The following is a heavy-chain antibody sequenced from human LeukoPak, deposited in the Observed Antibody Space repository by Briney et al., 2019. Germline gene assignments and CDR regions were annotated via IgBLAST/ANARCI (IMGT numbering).Heavy chain of an antibody. CDR2: ISSSSSYI. J-gene: IGHJ4*02. V-gene: IGHV3-21*01. Sequence: GGSLRLSCAASGFTFSSYSMNWVRQAPGRGLEWVSSISSSSSYIYYADSVKGRFTIPRDNAKNSLYLQMNSLRAEDTAVYYCARDEGIAVAGTTLFDYWGQGTLVTVSS. D-gene: IGHD6-19*01. CDR3: ARDEGIAVAGTTLFDY. CDR1: GFTFSSYS.